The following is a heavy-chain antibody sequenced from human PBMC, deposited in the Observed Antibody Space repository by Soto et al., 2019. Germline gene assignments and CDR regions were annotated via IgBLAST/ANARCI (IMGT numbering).Heavy chain of an antibody. CDR1: GDSVSSNSAA. CDR2: TYYRSKWYN. D-gene: IGHD2-2*01. CDR3: ARLGYCSSTSCYPPYYYYMDV. Sequence: KQSQTLSLTCAISGDSVSSNSAAWNWLRQSPSRGLEWLGRTYYRSKWYNDYAVSVKSRITINPDTSKNQFSLQLNSVTPEDTAVYYCARLGYCSSTSCYPPYYYYMDVWGKGTTVTVAS. J-gene: IGHJ6*03. V-gene: IGHV6-1*01.